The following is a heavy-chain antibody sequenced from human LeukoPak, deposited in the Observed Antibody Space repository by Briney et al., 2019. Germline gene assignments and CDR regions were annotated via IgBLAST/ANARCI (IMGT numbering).Heavy chain of an antibody. D-gene: IGHD2-15*01. CDR2: MNPNSGNT. V-gene: IGHV1-8*01. Sequence: ASVKVSCKASGYTFTRYDINWVRQATGQGLEWMGWMNPNSGNTGYAQKFQGRVTMTRNTSISTAYMELSSLTSEDTAVYYCARGYCNGGSCFRFDPWGQGTLVTVSS. CDR1: GYTFTRYD. J-gene: IGHJ5*02. CDR3: ARGYCNGGSCFRFDP.